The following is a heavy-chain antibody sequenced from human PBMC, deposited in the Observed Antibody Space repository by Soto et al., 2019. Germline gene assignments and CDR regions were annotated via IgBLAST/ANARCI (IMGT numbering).Heavy chain of an antibody. Sequence: TLSLTCTVSGASVSSGGYYWNWIRQHPGKGLEWIGYIYYSGSTSYNPSLKSRVTISVDTSKNQFSLKLSSVTAADTAVYYCERDVGHYYDSSGFDYWGQGTLVTVSS. V-gene: IGHV4-31*03. CDR3: ERDVGHYYDSSGFDY. D-gene: IGHD3-22*01. CDR2: IYYSGST. J-gene: IGHJ4*02. CDR1: GASVSSGGYY.